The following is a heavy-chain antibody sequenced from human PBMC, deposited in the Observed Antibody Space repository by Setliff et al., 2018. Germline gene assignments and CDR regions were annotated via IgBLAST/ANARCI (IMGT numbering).Heavy chain of an antibody. D-gene: IGHD2-21*01. CDR2: IYTSGAT. J-gene: IGHJ6*02. CDR1: GASLSSGSYY. CDR3: AKEYVVNSSVSNSHQHYGLDV. V-gene: IGHV4-61*02. Sequence: SETLSLTCTVSGASLSSGSYYWSWIRQSAGKGLEWIGRIYTSGATTYSPSLKSRVSISADTSKNLFSLRLKSVTAADTAVYYCAKEYVVNSSVSNSHQHYGLDVWGQGTTVTVSS.